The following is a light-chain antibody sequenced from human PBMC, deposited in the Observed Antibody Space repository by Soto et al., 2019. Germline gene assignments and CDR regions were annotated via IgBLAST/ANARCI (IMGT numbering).Light chain of an antibody. CDR1: QSVRSS. J-gene: IGKJ5*01. V-gene: IGKV3-15*01. CDR3: QQYGSSPIT. Sequence: EIVMTQSPGTLSVSPGERATLFCRASQSVRSSLAWYQQKPGQAPRLFIYDASTRATGIPARFTGSGSGTEFTLTISSLQSEDFAVYYCQQYGSSPITFGQGTRLEIK. CDR2: DAS.